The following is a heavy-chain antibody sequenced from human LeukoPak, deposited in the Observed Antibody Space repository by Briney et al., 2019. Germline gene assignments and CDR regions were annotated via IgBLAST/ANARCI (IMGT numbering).Heavy chain of an antibody. V-gene: IGHV4-34*01. CDR2: INHSGST. CDR1: GGSISSYY. CDR3: ARGPSGSHPIDY. Sequence: SETLSLTCTVSGGSISSYYWSWIRQPPGKGLEWIGEINHSGSTNYNPSLKSRVTISVDTSKNQFSLKLSSVTAADTAVYYCARGPSGSHPIDYWGQGTLVTVSS. D-gene: IGHD1-26*01. J-gene: IGHJ4*02.